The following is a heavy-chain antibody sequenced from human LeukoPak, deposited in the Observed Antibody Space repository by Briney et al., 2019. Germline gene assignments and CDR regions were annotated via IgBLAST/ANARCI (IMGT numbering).Heavy chain of an antibody. V-gene: IGHV1-8*03. D-gene: IGHD4-17*01. CDR3: ARTTSLTASGYDY. Sequence: GASLKVSCKASGYTFTNYHINWVRQAPGQGLEWMGWINPNTGDRGYAQKFQGRVSITSDTSIRTAYMELGSLRSEDTAVYFCARTTSLTASGYDYWGQGTLVTVSS. CDR1: GYTFTNYH. CDR2: INPNTGDR. J-gene: IGHJ4*02.